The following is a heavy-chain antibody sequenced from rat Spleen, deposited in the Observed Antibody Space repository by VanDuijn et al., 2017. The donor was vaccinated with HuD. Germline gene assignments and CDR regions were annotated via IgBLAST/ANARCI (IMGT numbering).Heavy chain of an antibody. CDR3: ARHPITTVLYYFYY. J-gene: IGHJ2*01. Sequence: EVQLVESGGGLVQSGRSLKLSCAVSGFTFNNYGMAWVRQTPTKGLEWVASISTGGGNTYYRDSVKGRFTNSKDNAKNSQYLQMDSLRSEDTATYYCARHPITTVLYYFYYWGQGVMVTVSS. CDR1: GFTFNNYG. V-gene: IGHV5S14*01. D-gene: IGHD1-1*01. CDR2: ISTGGGNT.